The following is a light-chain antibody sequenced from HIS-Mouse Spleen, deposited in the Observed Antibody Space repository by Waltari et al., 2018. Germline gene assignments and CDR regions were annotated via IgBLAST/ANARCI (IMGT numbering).Light chain of an antibody. V-gene: IGKV3-20*01. CDR3: QQYGSSPPWT. Sequence: IVLTQSPGTLSLSSGESATLSCRASQSVSSSYLAWYQQKPGQAPRLLIYGASSRATGIPDRFSGSGSGTDFTLTISRLEPEDFAVYYCQQYGSSPPWTFGQGTKVEIK. CDR1: QSVSSSY. CDR2: GAS. J-gene: IGKJ1*01.